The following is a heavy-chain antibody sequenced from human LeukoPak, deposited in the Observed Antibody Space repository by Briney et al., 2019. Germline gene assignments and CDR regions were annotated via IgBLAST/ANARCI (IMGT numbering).Heavy chain of an antibody. CDR2: IIPIFGTT. Sequence: KISCKASGYSFTNNWIAWVRQAPGHGLEWMGGIIPIFGTTNYAQKFQGRVTITADGSTSTAYMELSSLRSEDAAMFYCATERVSTNSLDYWGQGTLVTVSS. D-gene: IGHD5/OR15-5a*01. CDR1: GYSFTNNW. J-gene: IGHJ4*02. V-gene: IGHV1-69*01. CDR3: ATERVSTNSLDY.